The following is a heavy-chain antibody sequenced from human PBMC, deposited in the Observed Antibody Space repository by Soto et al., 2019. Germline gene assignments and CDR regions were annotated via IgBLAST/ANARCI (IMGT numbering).Heavy chain of an antibody. D-gene: IGHD2-21*02. CDR1: GYTLTSYY. CDR3: ASSPPQYCGGDCFGAFDI. V-gene: IGHV1-46*01. CDR2: INPSGGST. Sequence: GASVKVSCKASGYTLTSYYMHWVRQAHGQGLEWMGIINPSGGSTSYAQKFQGRVTMTRDTSTSTVYMELSSLRSEDTAVYYCASSPPQYCGGDCFGAFDIWGQGTMVTVSS. J-gene: IGHJ3*02.